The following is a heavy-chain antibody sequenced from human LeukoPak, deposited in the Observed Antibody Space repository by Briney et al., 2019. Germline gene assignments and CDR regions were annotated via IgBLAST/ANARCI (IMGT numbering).Heavy chain of an antibody. CDR3: AKDIYRYFDWPTTAHY. D-gene: IGHD3-9*01. CDR1: GFTFSSYA. CDR2: ISWNSGSI. V-gene: IGHV3-9*01. J-gene: IGHJ4*02. Sequence: GGSLRLSCAASGFTFSSYAMSWVRQAPGKGLEWVSGISWNSGSIGYADSVKGRFTISRDNAKNSLYLQMNSLRAEDTALYYCAKDIYRYFDWPTTAHYWGQGTLVTVSS.